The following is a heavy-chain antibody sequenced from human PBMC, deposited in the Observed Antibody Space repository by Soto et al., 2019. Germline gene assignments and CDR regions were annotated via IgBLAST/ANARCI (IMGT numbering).Heavy chain of an antibody. J-gene: IGHJ4*02. CDR2: IIPIFGTA. D-gene: IGHD3-10*01. Sequence: QVQLVQSGAEVKKPGSSVKVSCKASGGTFSSYAISWVRQAPGQGLEWMGGIIPIFGTANYAQKFQGRVTITAEESTSKAYMELSSLRSEDTAVYYCARDSLLWFGRSTYYFDYWGQGTLVNVSS. CDR1: GGTFSSYA. CDR3: ARDSLLWFGRSTYYFDY. V-gene: IGHV1-69*01.